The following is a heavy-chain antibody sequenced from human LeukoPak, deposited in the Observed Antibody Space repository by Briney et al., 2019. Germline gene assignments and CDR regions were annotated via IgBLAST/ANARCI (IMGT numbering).Heavy chain of an antibody. Sequence: GGSLRLSCAASGFTFNNYGIHWVRQAPGKGLEWVAFIRYDGSNKYYADSVKGRFTISRDNSKNSLYLQMNSLRAEDTAVYYCARARNILTGSASRRHYYYYYMDVWGKGTTVTVSS. J-gene: IGHJ6*03. CDR1: GFTFNNYG. D-gene: IGHD3-9*01. CDR3: ARARNILTGSASRRHYYYYYMDV. V-gene: IGHV3-30*02. CDR2: IRYDGSNK.